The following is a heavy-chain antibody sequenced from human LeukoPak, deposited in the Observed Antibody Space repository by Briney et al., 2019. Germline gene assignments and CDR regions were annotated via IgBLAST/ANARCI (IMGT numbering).Heavy chain of an antibody. CDR1: GGTFSSYA. V-gene: IGHV1-69*13. J-gene: IGHJ4*02. Sequence: SVTVSCTASGGTFSSYAISWVRQAPGQGLEWMGGIIPIFGTANYAQKFQGRVTITADESTSTAYMELSSLRSEDTAVYYCAREVGSSWSPFDYWGQGTLVTVSS. CDR2: IIPIFGTA. CDR3: AREVGSSWSPFDY. D-gene: IGHD6-13*01.